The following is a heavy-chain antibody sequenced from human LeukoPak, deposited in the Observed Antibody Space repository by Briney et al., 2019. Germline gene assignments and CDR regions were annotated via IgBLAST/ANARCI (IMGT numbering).Heavy chain of an antibody. V-gene: IGHV4-39*07. CDR3: AREDVAGGSGSNYYYYGADV. CDR2: TYYDGST. J-gene: IGHJ6*02. Sequence: PSETLSLTCTVSGGSISIANYFWGWIRQPPGKGLEWIGSTYYDGSTYYNPSLKSRVTISRDTSKDQFSLRLSSVTAADTAVYYCAREDVAGGSGSNYYYYGADVWGQGTTVTISS. D-gene: IGHD3-10*01. CDR1: GGSISIANYF.